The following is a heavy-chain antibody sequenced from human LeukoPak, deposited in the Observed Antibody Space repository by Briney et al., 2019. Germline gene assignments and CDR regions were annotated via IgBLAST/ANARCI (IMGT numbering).Heavy chain of an antibody. V-gene: IGHV3-30*04. J-gene: IGHJ4*02. CDR1: GFTFSSYA. D-gene: IGHD2-8*01. CDR3: ARGPGSSVYASAIDY. Sequence: AGGSLRLSCAASGFTFSSYAMHWVRQAPGKGLEWVAVISYDGSNKYYADSVKGRFTISRDNSKNTLYLQMNTLRAEDTAVYYCARGPGSSVYASAIDYWGQGTLVTVSS. CDR2: ISYDGSNK.